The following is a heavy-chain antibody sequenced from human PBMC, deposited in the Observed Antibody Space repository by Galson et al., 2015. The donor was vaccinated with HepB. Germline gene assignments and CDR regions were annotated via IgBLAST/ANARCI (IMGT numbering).Heavy chain of an antibody. D-gene: IGHD1-26*01. CDR1: GGTFSSYT. Sequence: SVKVSCKASGGTFSSYTISWVRQAPGQGLEWMGRIIPILSIANYAQKFQGRVTITADKSTSTAYMELSSLRSEDTAVYYCASSYGEYYYYGMDVWGRGTTVTVSS. CDR3: ASSYGEYYYYGMDV. CDR2: IIPILSIA. V-gene: IGHV1-69*02. J-gene: IGHJ6*02.